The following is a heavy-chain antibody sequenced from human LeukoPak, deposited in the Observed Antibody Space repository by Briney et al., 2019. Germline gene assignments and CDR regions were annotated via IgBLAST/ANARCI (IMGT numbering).Heavy chain of an antibody. CDR3: ARGLARIAAARRDAFDI. CDR2: IYYSGST. CDR1: GGSISSYY. D-gene: IGHD6-13*01. J-gene: IGHJ3*02. Sequence: PSETLSLTCTVSGGSISSYYWSWIRQPPGKGLEWIGYIYYSGSTNYNPSLKSRVTISVDTSKNQFSLKLSSVTAADTAVYYCARGLARIAAARRDAFDIWGQGTMVTVSS. V-gene: IGHV4-59*01.